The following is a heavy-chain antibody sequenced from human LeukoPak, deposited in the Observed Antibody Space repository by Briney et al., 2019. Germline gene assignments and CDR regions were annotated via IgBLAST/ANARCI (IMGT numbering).Heavy chain of an antibody. CDR2: ISSRSSYI. V-gene: IGHV3-21*01. Sequence: PGGSLRLSCAASGFTFSNYRMNWARQAPGKGLEWVSSISSRSSYIYYADSVKGRFTISRDNAKNSLYLQMNSLRAEDTAVYYCARGGYGYNFFDYWGQGTLVTVSS. J-gene: IGHJ4*02. CDR3: ARGGYGYNFFDY. CDR1: GFTFSNYR. D-gene: IGHD5-24*01.